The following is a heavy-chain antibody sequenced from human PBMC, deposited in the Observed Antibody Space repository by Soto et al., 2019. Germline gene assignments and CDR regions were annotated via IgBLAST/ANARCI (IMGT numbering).Heavy chain of an antibody. V-gene: IGHV4-39*01. Sequence: QVQLQESGPGLVKPSGTLSLTCTVSGGSISSTDHFWGWIRQPPGKGLEWIESIYYTVTTYYNTSLRGRVTMSVETSKNRFSLRLTSVTAADAAVYYCARHVPYDILAPPCLLDRWGQESLVIVSS. CDR1: GGSISSTDHF. J-gene: IGHJ4*02. CDR2: IYYTVTT. CDR3: ARHVPYDILAPPCLLDR. D-gene: IGHD3-9*01.